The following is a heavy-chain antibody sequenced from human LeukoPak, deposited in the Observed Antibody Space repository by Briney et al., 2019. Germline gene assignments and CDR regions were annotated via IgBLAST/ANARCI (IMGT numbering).Heavy chain of an antibody. V-gene: IGHV3-53*01. Sequence: PGGSLRLSCAASGFTVSSNYMSWVRQAPGKGLQWVAAISGGGSPYYPESVKGRFTISRDNSKNTLYLQMNSLRAEDTAIYYCAKDEGGSLEAPYPALDFWGQGTKVTVSS. J-gene: IGHJ3*01. CDR3: AKDEGGSLEAPYPALDF. D-gene: IGHD2-15*01. CDR1: GFTVSSNY. CDR2: ISGGGSP.